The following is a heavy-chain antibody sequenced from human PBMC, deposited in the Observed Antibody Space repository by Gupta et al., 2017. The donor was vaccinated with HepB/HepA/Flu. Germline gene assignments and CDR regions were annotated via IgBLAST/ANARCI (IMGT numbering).Heavy chain of an antibody. Sequence: QVQLQQWGAGLLKPSETLSLTCAVYGGSFSGYYWGWIRQPPGKGLEWIGEINHSGSTNYNPSLKSRVTISVDTSKNQFSLKLSSVTAADTAVYYCARVLKDAFDIWGQGTMVTVSS. V-gene: IGHV4-34*01. CDR2: INHSGST. D-gene: IGHD2/OR15-2a*01. CDR3: ARVLKDAFDI. J-gene: IGHJ3*02. CDR1: GGSFSGYY.